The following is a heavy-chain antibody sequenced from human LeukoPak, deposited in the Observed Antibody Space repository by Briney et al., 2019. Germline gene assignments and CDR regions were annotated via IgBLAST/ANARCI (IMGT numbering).Heavy chain of an antibody. J-gene: IGHJ6*03. Sequence: KPSETLSLTCTVSGGSISSYYWSWIRQPAGKGLEWIGRIYTSGSTNYNSSLKSRVTMSVDTSKNQFSLKLSSLTAADRAVYYCARASSGWSNYYYTDVWGKGTTVTVSS. CDR1: GGSISSYY. CDR3: ARASSGWSNYYYTDV. V-gene: IGHV4-4*07. CDR2: IYTSGST. D-gene: IGHD6-19*01.